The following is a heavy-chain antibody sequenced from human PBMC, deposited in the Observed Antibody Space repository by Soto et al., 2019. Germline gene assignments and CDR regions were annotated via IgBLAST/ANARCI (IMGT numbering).Heavy chain of an antibody. Sequence: SETLSLTCTVSGGSISSSSYYWGWIRQPPGKGLEWIGSIYYSGSTYYNPSLKSRVTISVDTSKNQFSLKLSSVTAADTAVYYCARDSSGYYPDGRSLDYWGQGTLVTVSS. CDR1: GGSISSSSYY. CDR2: IYYSGST. D-gene: IGHD3-22*01. CDR3: ARDSSGYYPDGRSLDY. J-gene: IGHJ4*02. V-gene: IGHV4-39*01.